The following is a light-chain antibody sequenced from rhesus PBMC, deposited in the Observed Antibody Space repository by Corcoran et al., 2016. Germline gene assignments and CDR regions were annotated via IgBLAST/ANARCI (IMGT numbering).Light chain of an antibody. J-gene: IGKJ1*01. Sequence: DIQMTQSPSSLSASVGDRVTISCRASQDISNWMAWYQQKPGKAPKLLIYRASTLETGVPSRFSGRGSGTDFSPTISSLQPEDSATYYGQQHDNSPWTFGQGTKVEIQ. CDR3: QQHDNSPWT. CDR1: QDISNW. CDR2: RAS. V-gene: IGKV1-69*01.